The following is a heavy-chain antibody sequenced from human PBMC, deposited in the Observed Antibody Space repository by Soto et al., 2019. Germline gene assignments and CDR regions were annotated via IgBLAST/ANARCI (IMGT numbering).Heavy chain of an antibody. CDR3: ARKVDYGGNYYYFDY. Sequence: ASVKVSCKASGYPFTSYGITCVRQAPGQGLEWMGWISGYNGYTNYAQNLQDRVTTTTDTSTSTAYMELRSLRSDDTAVYYCARKVDYGGNYYYFDYWGQGALVTVSS. CDR2: ISGYNGYT. CDR1: GYPFTSYG. V-gene: IGHV1-18*04. D-gene: IGHD4-17*01. J-gene: IGHJ4*02.